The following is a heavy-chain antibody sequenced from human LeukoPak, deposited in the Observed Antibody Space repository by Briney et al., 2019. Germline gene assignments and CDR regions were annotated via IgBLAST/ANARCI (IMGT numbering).Heavy chain of an antibody. J-gene: IGHJ3*01. CDR2: IYPGDYDT. CDR1: GFNFNNYW. CDR3: AGHSFDTVDAFDV. D-gene: IGHD2-2*02. Sequence: PGESLKISCEASGFNFNNYWVGWVRQMPGKGLEWMGIIYPGDYDTRYSPSFQGDATISVDKSISTAYLQWRRLRASDTAMYFCAGHSFDTVDAFDVWGQGTIVTVSA. V-gene: IGHV5-51*01.